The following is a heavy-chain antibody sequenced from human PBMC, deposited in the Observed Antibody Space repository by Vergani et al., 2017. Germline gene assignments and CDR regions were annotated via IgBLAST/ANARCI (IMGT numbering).Heavy chain of an antibody. CDR3: ARDPREYGGDPGDYYYGMDV. V-gene: IGHV1-69*08. CDR1: GATFRSNT. Sequence: QVQLVQSGAEVKKPGSSVKVSCKASGATFRSNTISWVRQVPGQGLEWMGRIIPVLGKTKYAQDFQGRLTITADTSTSTAYMELNSLRSQDTAVYYCARDPREYGGDPGDYYYGMDVWGQGTTVTVSS. J-gene: IGHJ6*02. D-gene: IGHD2-21*02. CDR2: IIPVLGKT.